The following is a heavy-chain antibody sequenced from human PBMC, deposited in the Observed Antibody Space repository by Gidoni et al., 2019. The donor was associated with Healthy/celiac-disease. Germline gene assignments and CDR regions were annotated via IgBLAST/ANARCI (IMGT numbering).Heavy chain of an antibody. CDR3: ARAPALQKPWSYGSGTRGAFDI. V-gene: IGHV4-34*01. CDR2: INHSGST. J-gene: IGHJ3*02. Sequence: QVQLQQWRAGLLKPSETLSLTCAVYGGSFSGYYWRWIRQPPGKGLEWIGEINHSGSTHYNPSLKSRVTISVDTSKNQFSLKLSSVTAADTAVYYCARAPALQKPWSYGSGTRGAFDIWGQGTMVTVSS. CDR1: GGSFSGYY. D-gene: IGHD3-10*01.